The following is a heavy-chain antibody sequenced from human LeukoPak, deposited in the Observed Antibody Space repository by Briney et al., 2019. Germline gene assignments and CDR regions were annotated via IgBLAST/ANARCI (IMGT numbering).Heavy chain of an antibody. D-gene: IGHD6-13*01. J-gene: IGHJ6*03. CDR1: GGSISSYY. CDR3: ARDGYSRDYYYYMDV. V-gene: IGHV4-59*01. CDR2: IYYSGST. Sequence: SETLSLTCTVSGGSISSYYWSWIRQPPGKGLEWIGYIYYSGSTNYNPSLKSRVTISVDTSKNQFSLKLSSVTAADTAVYYCARDGYSRDYYYYMDVWGKGTTVTISS.